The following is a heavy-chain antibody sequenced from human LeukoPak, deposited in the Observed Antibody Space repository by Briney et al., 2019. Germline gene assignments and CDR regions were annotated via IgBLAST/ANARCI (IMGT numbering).Heavy chain of an antibody. CDR2: IYYSGNT. J-gene: IGHJ4*02. CDR1: GDSISGTSYY. D-gene: IGHD3-22*01. CDR3: AADSSGYYYGPY. V-gene: IGHV4-39*01. Sequence: SETLSLTCTVSGDSISGTSYYWGWIRQPPGKGLEWIGSIYYSGNTYYSPSLKSRVTISVDTSKNQFSLKLSSVTAADTAVYYCAADSSGYYYGPYWGQGTLVTVSS.